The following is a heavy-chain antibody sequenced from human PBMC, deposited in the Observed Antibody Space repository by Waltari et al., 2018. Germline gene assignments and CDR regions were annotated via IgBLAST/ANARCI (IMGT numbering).Heavy chain of an antibody. V-gene: IGHV4-61*09. CDR1: GGSISSGRYY. CDR3: ARDEKDSGSYIGAFDI. Sequence: QVQLQESGPGLVKPSQTLSLTCTVSGGSISSGRYYWSWIRQPAGKGLEWIGYIYTSGSTNYNPSLKSRVTISVDTSKNQFSLKLSSVTAADTAVYYCARDEKDSGSYIGAFDIWGQGTMVIVSA. CDR2: IYTSGST. D-gene: IGHD1-26*01. J-gene: IGHJ3*02.